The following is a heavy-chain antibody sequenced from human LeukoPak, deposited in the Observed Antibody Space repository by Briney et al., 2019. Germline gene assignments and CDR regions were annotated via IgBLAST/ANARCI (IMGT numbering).Heavy chain of an antibody. CDR2: ISSSSSYI. D-gene: IGHD3-16*01. J-gene: IGHJ3*02. V-gene: IGHV3-21*01. Sequence: GGSLRLSCAASGFTFSSYSMNWVRRAPGKGLEGVSSISSSSSYIYYADSVKGRFTISRDNAKNSLYLQMNSLRAEDTAVYYCARVGGGAADAFDIWGQGTMVTVSS. CDR1: GFTFSSYS. CDR3: ARVGGGAADAFDI.